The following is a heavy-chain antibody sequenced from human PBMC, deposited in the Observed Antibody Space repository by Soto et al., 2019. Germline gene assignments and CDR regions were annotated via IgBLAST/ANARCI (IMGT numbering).Heavy chain of an antibody. V-gene: IGHV3-23*01. D-gene: IGHD3-10*01. CDR2: IGEGGVSR. J-gene: IGHJ6*02. CDR1: GFAFSTYA. Sequence: LRLSCVASGFAFSTYAMSWVRQAPGKGLEWVSVIGEGGVSRVYADAVKGRFTISRDNSKNTLYLQMTSLRVDDTAMYYCARDSVTRVSSDIPGMDVWGQGTTVTVSS. CDR3: ARDSVTRVSSDIPGMDV.